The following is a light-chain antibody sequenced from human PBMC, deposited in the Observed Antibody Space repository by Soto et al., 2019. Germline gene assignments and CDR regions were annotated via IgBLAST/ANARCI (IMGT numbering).Light chain of an antibody. V-gene: IGKV1-17*03. CDR2: AAS. CDR1: QGISYA. J-gene: IGKJ4*01. Sequence: DIQMTQSPSAMSASVGDRVTITCRASQGISYALSWFQQKPGRAPKRLIYAASTLYSGVPSRFSGSGSGTDFTLTISSLQPDDFATYYCQQHHAYPLTFGGGTKVVIK. CDR3: QQHHAYPLT.